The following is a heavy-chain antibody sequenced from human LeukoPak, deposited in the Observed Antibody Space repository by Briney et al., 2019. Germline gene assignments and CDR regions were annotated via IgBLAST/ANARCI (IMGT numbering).Heavy chain of an antibody. CDR1: GYTFTSYY. D-gene: IGHD3-3*01. CDR2: INPSGGST. Sequence: ASVKVSCKASGYTFTSYYMNWVRQAPGQGLEWMGIINPSGGSTSYAQKFQGRVTMTRDTSTSTVYMELSSLRSEDTAVYYCARQGVYYDFWSGYSYYMDVWGKGTTVTVSS. J-gene: IGHJ6*03. CDR3: ARQGVYYDFWSGYSYYMDV. V-gene: IGHV1-46*01.